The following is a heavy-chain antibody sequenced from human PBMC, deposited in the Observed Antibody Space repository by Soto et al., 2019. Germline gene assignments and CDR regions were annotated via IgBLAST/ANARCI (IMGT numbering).Heavy chain of an antibody. CDR2: INPNSGGT. D-gene: IGHD6-19*01. CDR1: GYTFTGYY. CDR3: ARGSPAWLADFEY. J-gene: IGHJ4*02. Sequence: ASVKVSCKASGYTFTGYYMHWVRQAPGQGLEWMGWINPNSGGTNYAQKFQGWVTMTRDTSISTAYMELSRLRSDDTAVYYCARGSPAWLADFEYWGQGTLVTVSS. V-gene: IGHV1-2*04.